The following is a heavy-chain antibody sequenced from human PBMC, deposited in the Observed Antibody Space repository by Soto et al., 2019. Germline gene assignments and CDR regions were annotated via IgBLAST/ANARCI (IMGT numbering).Heavy chain of an antibody. V-gene: IGHV1-18*01. Sequence: ASVKVSCKASGYTFTNFGISWVRQAPGQGPEWMGWISGYKGNTYYAQKLQGRVTMTTDTSTSTAYMELRSLRSDDTAVYYFARDLAYCGGDCFKDVFDIWGQGTMVTVSS. CDR1: GYTFTNFG. J-gene: IGHJ3*02. CDR3: ARDLAYCGGDCFKDVFDI. CDR2: ISGYKGNT. D-gene: IGHD2-21*01.